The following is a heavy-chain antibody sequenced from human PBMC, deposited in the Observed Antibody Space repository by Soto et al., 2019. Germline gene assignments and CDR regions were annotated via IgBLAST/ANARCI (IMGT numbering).Heavy chain of an antibody. Sequence: GGSLRLSCAASGFTFDDYAMHWVRQAPGKGLEWVSGISWNSGSIGYADSVKGRFTISRDNAKNSLYLQMNSLRAEDTALYYCAKDNSGSYSGYESGWFDPWGQGTLVTVSS. V-gene: IGHV3-9*01. CDR1: GFTFDDYA. J-gene: IGHJ5*02. CDR2: ISWNSGSI. D-gene: IGHD5-12*01. CDR3: AKDNSGSYSGYESGWFDP.